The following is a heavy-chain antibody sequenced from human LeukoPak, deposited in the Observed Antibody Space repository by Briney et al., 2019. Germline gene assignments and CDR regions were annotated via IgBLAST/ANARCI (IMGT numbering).Heavy chain of an antibody. CDR3: ARWTTVTALDY. D-gene: IGHD4-17*01. V-gene: IGHV1-2*04. J-gene: IGHJ4*02. Sequence: ASVKVSCKASGYTFTSYAMNWVRQAPGQGLEWMGWINPNTGGTNYAQKFQGWVTMTRDTSISTAYMELSRLRSDDTAVYYCARWTTVTALDYRGQGTLVTVSS. CDR1: GYTFTSYA. CDR2: INPNTGGT.